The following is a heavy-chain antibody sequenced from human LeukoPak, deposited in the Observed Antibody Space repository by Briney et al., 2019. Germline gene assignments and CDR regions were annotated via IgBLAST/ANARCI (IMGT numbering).Heavy chain of an antibody. CDR3: ARGYYDSSGCAY. J-gene: IGHJ4*02. CDR2: ISYDGSNK. D-gene: IGHD3-22*01. V-gene: IGHV3-30-3*01. Sequence: GGSLRLSCAASGFTFSSYAMHWVRQAPGKGLEWVAVISYDGSNKYYADSVKGRFTISRDNSKNTLYLQMNSLRAEDTAVYYCARGYYDSSGCAYWGQGTLVTVSS. CDR1: GFTFSSYA.